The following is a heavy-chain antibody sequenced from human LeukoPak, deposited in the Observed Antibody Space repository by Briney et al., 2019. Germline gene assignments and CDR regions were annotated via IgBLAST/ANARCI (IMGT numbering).Heavy chain of an antibody. CDR1: GGSISSSSYY. V-gene: IGHV4-39*07. D-gene: IGHD3-22*01. Sequence: SETLSLTCTVSGGSISSSSYYWGWIRQPPGKGLEWIGSIHYSGSTYYNPSLKSRVTISVDTSKNQFSLKLSSVTAADTAVYYCAATYYYDSSGYYWGQGTLVTVSS. CDR3: AATYYYDSSGYY. J-gene: IGHJ4*02. CDR2: IHYSGST.